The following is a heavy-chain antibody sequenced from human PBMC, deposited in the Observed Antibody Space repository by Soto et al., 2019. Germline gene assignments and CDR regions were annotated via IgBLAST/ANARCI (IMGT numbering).Heavy chain of an antibody. CDR1: GVTFSNVW. Sequence: GGSLRLSCTASGVTFSNVWMNWVRQAPGKGLEWVGCIKSKSDDETTDYAAPVKGRFNISREDSKNTLYLQMNSLKTEDTAVYYCTTGLTYYYDTSGHYWAGAMDVWGQGITVTVSS. J-gene: IGHJ6*02. D-gene: IGHD3-22*01. V-gene: IGHV3-15*01. CDR3: TTGLTYYYDTSGHYWAGAMDV. CDR2: IKSKSDDETT.